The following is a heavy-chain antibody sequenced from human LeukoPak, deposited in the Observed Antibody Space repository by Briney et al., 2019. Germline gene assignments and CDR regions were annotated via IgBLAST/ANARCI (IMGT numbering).Heavy chain of an antibody. CDR2: INPSGGST. CDR3: ARGASSGYYYDYFDY. D-gene: IGHD3-22*01. CDR1: GYTFTSYY. Sequence: ASVKVSCKASGYTFTSYYMHWVRQAPGQGLEWMGIINPSGGSTSYAQKFQGRVTMTRDTSTSTVYVELSSLRSEDTAVYYCARGASSGYYYDYFDYWGQGTLVTVSS. J-gene: IGHJ4*02. V-gene: IGHV1-46*01.